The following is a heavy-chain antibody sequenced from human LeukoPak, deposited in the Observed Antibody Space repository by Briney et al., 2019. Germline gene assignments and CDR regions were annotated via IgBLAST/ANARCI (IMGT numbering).Heavy chain of an antibody. D-gene: IGHD6-13*01. CDR2: ISGSGNYT. J-gene: IGHJ5*02. Sequence: PGGSLRLSCSASGFTFSNYAMNWVRQAPGKGLEWDSSISGSGNYTYYTDSVRGRFTISRDNSKNTLYLQMNSLRAEDTAKYYCAKGGDFSNWARWFDPWGQGTLVTVSS. V-gene: IGHV3-23*01. CDR1: GFTFSNYA. CDR3: AKGGDFSNWARWFDP.